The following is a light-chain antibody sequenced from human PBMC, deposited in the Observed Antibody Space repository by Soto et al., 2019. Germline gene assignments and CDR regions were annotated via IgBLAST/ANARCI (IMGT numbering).Light chain of an antibody. V-gene: IGKV3D-15*01. CDR3: QQYGDWPGA. CDR1: QSVGSK. CDR2: DAS. J-gene: IGKJ4*01. Sequence: EIVMTQSPPTLSVSPGERATLSCRASQSVGSKLDWYQQRPGQAPRLLIYDASNRATGIPARFSGSGSGTEFSLTISSLQSEDFAVYSCQQYGDWPGAFGGGTKVEIK.